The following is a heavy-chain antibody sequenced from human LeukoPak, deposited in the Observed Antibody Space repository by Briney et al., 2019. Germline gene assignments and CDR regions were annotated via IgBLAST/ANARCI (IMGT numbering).Heavy chain of an antibody. CDR1: GVPMGGGCYY. Sequence: SETLSLTCTVSGVPMGGGCYYWSWLRPHQGKGLEWIVYIYDSGSTYYSPSLKSRVSISIDTSKNQFSLKLSSVTAADTAVYYCARDTAPEGSYYNNFDYWGQGTLVTVTS. D-gene: IGHD3-10*01. V-gene: IGHV4-31*03. J-gene: IGHJ4*02. CDR3: ARDTAPEGSYYNNFDY. CDR2: IYDSGST.